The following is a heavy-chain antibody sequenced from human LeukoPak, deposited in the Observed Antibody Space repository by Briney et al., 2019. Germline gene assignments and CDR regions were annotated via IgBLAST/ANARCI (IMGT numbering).Heavy chain of an antibody. D-gene: IGHD3-9*01. CDR2: IYYSGST. Sequence: PSETLSLTCIVSGYSISSGYYWSWIRQPPGKGLEWIGYIYYSGSTNYNPSLKSRVTISVDTSKNQFSLKLSSVTAADTAVYYCARGVYDILTGYQIYYFDYWGQGTLVTVSS. CDR3: ARGVYDILTGYQIYYFDY. CDR1: GYSISSGYY. V-gene: IGHV4-61*01. J-gene: IGHJ4*02.